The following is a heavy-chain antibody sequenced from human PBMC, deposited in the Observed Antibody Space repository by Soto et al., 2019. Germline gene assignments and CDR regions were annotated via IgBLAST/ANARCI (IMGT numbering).Heavy chain of an antibody. V-gene: IGHV4-31*03. D-gene: IGHD6-6*01. CDR2: TYYSGST. Sequence: LSLTCTVSGGSISSGGYYWSWIRQHPGQGLEWIGYTYYSGSTYYNPSLKSRVTTSVDTSKNQFSLKLSSVTAADTAVYYCAREKRGYSSSYTNWFDHWGKGTLVTVSS. CDR3: AREKRGYSSSYTNWFDH. J-gene: IGHJ5*02. CDR1: GGSISSGGYY.